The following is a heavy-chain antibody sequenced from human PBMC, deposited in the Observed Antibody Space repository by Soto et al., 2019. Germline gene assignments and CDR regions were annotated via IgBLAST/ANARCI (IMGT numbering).Heavy chain of an antibody. J-gene: IGHJ4*02. CDR3: VVDTSGLLDY. V-gene: IGHV3-33*03. Sequence: PWVSLRLSCAASGFTFISNGMHWVRQAPGKGLEWVAVIWYDGNKKYYGDSVRGRFTISRDNSKNTLYLEMNSLRAEDTAVYYCVVDTSGLLDYWGQGTQVTVSS. CDR1: GFTFISNG. D-gene: IGHD3-22*01. CDR2: IWYDGNKK.